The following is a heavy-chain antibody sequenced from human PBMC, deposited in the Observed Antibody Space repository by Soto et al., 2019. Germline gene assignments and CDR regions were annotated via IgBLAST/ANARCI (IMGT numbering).Heavy chain of an antibody. D-gene: IGHD1-1*01. J-gene: IGHJ4*02. CDR1: GFTFSSYW. CDR3: AMRQDVERGIIPYYGDY. Sequence: GGSLRLSCAASGFTFSSYWMSWVRQAPGQGLEWVANLKQDGSEKYYVDSVKGRFTISRDNAKNSLYLQRNSLRAEDTDVYYGAMRQDVERGIIPYYGDYGGQGTRGTVAS. CDR2: LKQDGSEK. V-gene: IGHV3-7*03.